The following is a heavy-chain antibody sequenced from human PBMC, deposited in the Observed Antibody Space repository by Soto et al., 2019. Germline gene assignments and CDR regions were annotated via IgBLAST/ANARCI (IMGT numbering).Heavy chain of an antibody. J-gene: IGHJ4*02. V-gene: IGHV3-33*01. CDR3: AREVSGCSYSDY. Sequence: QVQLVESGGGVVQPGRSLRLSCVASGFTFSSSVIHWVRQAPGKGLEWVAVMWYDGSNKNYADSVKGRFTISRDNSKNTQYLHMNSLSSDDTAVYYCAREVSGCSYSDYWGQGTLVTVSS. CDR1: GFTFSSSV. D-gene: IGHD2-15*01. CDR2: MWYDGSNK.